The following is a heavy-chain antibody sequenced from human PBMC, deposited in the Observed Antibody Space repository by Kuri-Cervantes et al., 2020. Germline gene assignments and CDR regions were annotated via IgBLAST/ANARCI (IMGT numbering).Heavy chain of an antibody. Sequence: GGSLRLSCAASGFTFSSYAMHWVRQAPGKGLEWVAVISYDGSNKYYADSVKGRFTISRDNSKNTLYLQMNSLRAEDTAVYYCTIWMTTVTPYFDYWGQGTLVTVSS. J-gene: IGHJ4*02. D-gene: IGHD4-17*01. CDR3: TIWMTTVTPYFDY. CDR2: ISYDGSNK. V-gene: IGHV3-30-3*01. CDR1: GFTFSSYA.